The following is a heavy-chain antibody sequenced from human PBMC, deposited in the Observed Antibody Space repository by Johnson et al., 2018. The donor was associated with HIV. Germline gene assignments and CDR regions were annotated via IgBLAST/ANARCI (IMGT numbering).Heavy chain of an antibody. CDR1: GFTFSSYG. J-gene: IGHJ3*02. Sequence: QVQLVESGGGVVQPGRSLRLSCAASGFTFSSYGMHWVRQAPGKGLEWVAVISYDGSSTNYADSVKGRFTISRDKANNTLHLQMNSLRAEDTAVYYCTRVGQLARTHAFDIWGQGTMVTVSS. V-gene: IGHV3-30*03. D-gene: IGHD6-13*01. CDR2: ISYDGSST. CDR3: TRVGQLARTHAFDI.